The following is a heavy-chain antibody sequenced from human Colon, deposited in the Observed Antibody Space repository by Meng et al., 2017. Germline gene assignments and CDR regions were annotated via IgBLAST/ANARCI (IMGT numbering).Heavy chain of an antibody. CDR2: STKKANSYIT. D-gene: IGHD4-17*01. Sequence: GGSLRLSCAASGFTFSDHYMDWVRQAPGKGLEWVGRSTKKANSYITEYAASVKGRFTISRDDSKDSLYLQMNSLKTEDTAVYYCARLKGNYGDWGQGTLVTVSS. CDR1: GFTFSDHY. J-gene: IGHJ4*02. V-gene: IGHV3-72*01. CDR3: ARLKGNYGD.